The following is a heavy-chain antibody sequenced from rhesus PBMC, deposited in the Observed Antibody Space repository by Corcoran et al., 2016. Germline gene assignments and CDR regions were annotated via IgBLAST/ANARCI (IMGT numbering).Heavy chain of an antibody. V-gene: IGHV3-115*02. J-gene: IGHJ6*01. CDR2: IAGDTSYT. Sequence: EVQLAESGGGLVQPGGSLRLSCAASGFTFSGYEMPWVRQAPGKGLESISIIAGDTSYTYYADSVKGRFTISRDNAKNSLSLQMNSLRAEDTAVYYCAGCSGIYCYAEYGLDSWGQGVVVTVSS. D-gene: IGHD2-27*01. CDR3: AGCSGIYCYAEYGLDS. CDR1: GFTFSGYE.